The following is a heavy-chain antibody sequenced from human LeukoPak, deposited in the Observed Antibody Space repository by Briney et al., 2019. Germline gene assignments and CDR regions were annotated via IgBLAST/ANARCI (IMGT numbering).Heavy chain of an antibody. Sequence: GRSLRLSCAASGFTFSNYAMHWVRQAPGKGLEWVAVISYDGSNKYYADSVKGRFTISRDNSKNTLYLQMNSLRAEDTAVYYCARDRRYSGYDEGYFDYWGQGTLVTVSS. CDR2: ISYDGSNK. CDR3: ARDRRYSGYDEGYFDY. V-gene: IGHV3-30-3*01. D-gene: IGHD5-12*01. J-gene: IGHJ4*02. CDR1: GFTFSNYA.